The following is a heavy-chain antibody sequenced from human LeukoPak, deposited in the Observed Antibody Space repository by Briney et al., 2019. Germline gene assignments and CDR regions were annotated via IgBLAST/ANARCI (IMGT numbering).Heavy chain of an antibody. CDR2: INHSGST. J-gene: IGHJ6*02. CDR3: ARGVVVVAATEVFYYYGMDV. CDR1: GGSFSGYY. D-gene: IGHD2-15*01. Sequence: PSETLSLTCAVYGGSFSGYYWSWIRQPPGKGLEWIGEINHSGSTNYNPSLKGRVTISVDTSKNQFSLKLSSVTAADTAVYYCARGVVVVAATEVFYYYGMDVWGQGTTVTVSS. V-gene: IGHV4-34*01.